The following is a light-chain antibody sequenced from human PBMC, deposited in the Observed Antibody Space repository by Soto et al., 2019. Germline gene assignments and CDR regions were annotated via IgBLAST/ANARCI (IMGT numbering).Light chain of an antibody. CDR2: GAS. Sequence: EIVLTQSPGPLSLSPGERATLSCRASQSVSNNYLAWYQQKPGQAPRLLIYGASNRSTGMPDRFGGSGSGTDFTLTISRLEPEDFAVYYCQQYGSSGTFGHGTKVEIK. J-gene: IGKJ1*01. CDR1: QSVSNNY. CDR3: QQYGSSGT. V-gene: IGKV3-20*01.